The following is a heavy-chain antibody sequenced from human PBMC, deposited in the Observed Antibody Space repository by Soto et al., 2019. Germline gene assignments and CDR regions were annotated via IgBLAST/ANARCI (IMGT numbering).Heavy chain of an antibody. Sequence: SETLSLTCTVSGGSISSYYWSWIRQPPGKGLEWIGYIYYSGSTNYNPSLKSRLTISVDTSKNQFSLKLSSVTAADTAVYYCARVEAAAPLPYYYYMDVWGKGTPVTVSS. V-gene: IGHV4-59*01. CDR3: ARVEAAAPLPYYYYMDV. J-gene: IGHJ6*03. CDR2: IYYSGST. D-gene: IGHD6-13*01. CDR1: GGSISSYY.